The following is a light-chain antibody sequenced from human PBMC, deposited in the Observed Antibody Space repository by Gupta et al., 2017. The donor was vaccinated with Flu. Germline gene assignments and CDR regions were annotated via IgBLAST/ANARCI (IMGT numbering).Light chain of an antibody. CDR2: AAS. J-gene: IGKJ4*01. CDR1: QGISSY. Sequence: DIQLTQSPSFLSASVGDRVTITCRASQGISSYLAWYQQKPGKAPKLLIYAASTLQSGVPSRFSGSASGTEFTLTISILHPEDFATYYCQRLNGYPLTFGGGTRLEIK. V-gene: IGKV1-9*01. CDR3: QRLNGYPLT.